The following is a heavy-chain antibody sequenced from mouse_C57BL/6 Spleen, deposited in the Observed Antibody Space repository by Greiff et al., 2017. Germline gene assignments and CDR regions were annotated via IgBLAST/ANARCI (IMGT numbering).Heavy chain of an antibody. J-gene: IGHJ4*01. CDR2: HVPNSGGT. CDR3: ARGDYDYDDAMDY. Sequence: QVQLQQPGAELVKPGASGQLSCKASGYTFTSYWMHWVKQRPGRGLEWIDRHVPNSGGTTYNEKFKSKATLTVDKPSSTAYMQLSSLTSEDSAVYYCARGDYDYDDAMDYWGQGTSVTVSS. D-gene: IGHD2-4*01. CDR1: GYTFTSYW. V-gene: IGHV1-72*01.